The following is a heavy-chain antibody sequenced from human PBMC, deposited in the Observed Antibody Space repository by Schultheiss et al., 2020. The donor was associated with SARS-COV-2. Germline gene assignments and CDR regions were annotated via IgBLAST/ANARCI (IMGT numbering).Heavy chain of an antibody. CDR3: ARDRLEGGLDY. V-gene: IGHV3-30-3*01. CDR2: ISYDGSNK. Sequence: GESLKISCAASGFTFSSYAMHWVRQAPGKGLEWVAVISYDGSNKYYADSVKGRFTISRDNSKNTLYLQMNSLRAEDTAVYYCARDRLEGGLDYWGQGTLVTVSS. D-gene: IGHD2-15*01. J-gene: IGHJ4*02. CDR1: GFTFSSYA.